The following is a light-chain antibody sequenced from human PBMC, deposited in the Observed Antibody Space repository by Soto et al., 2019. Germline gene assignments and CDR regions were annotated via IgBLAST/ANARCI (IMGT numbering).Light chain of an antibody. CDR2: GAS. V-gene: IGKV3-20*01. CDR3: QQSNSTTRT. CDR1: QSVSSSY. Sequence: EIVLTQSPCTLSLSPGEIATLSCRASQSVSSSYLAWYQQKPGQAPRLLIYGASGRATGIPDRFSGSGSGTDFTLTISRLQPEDFATYYSQQSNSTTRTFGQGTKVDIK. J-gene: IGKJ1*01.